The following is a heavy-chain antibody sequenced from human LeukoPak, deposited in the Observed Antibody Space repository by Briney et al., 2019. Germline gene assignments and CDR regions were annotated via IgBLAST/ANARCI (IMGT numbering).Heavy chain of an antibody. V-gene: IGHV4-59*12. CDR2: IYYSGST. D-gene: IGHD5-12*01. Sequence: PSETLSLTCTVSGGSISSYYWSWIRQPPGKGLEWIGYIYYSGSTNYNPSLKSRVTISVDTSKNQFSLKLSSVTAADTAVYYCARDSGYSGYVLFDYWGQGTLVTVSS. CDR3: ARDSGYSGYVLFDY. J-gene: IGHJ4*02. CDR1: GGSISSYY.